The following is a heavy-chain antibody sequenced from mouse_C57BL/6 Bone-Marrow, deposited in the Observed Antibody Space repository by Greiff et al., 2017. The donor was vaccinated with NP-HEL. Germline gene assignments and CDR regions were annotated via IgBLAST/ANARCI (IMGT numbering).Heavy chain of an antibody. D-gene: IGHD1-1*01. CDR2: ISGGGGNT. Sequence: EVKLVESGGGLVKPGGSLKLSCAASGFTFSSYTMSWVRQTPEKRLEWVATISGGGGNTYYPDSVKGRFTISRDNAKNTLYLQMSSLRSEDTALYYCASPLYYYGSSCGWYFDVWGTGTTVTVSS. CDR3: ASPLYYYGSSCGWYFDV. V-gene: IGHV5-9*01. J-gene: IGHJ1*03. CDR1: GFTFSSYT.